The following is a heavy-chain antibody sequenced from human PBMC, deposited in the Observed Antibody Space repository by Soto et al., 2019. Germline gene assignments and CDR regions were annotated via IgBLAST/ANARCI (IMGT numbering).Heavy chain of an antibody. CDR1: GFTFSSYS. Sequence: GGSLRLSCAASGFTFSSYSMNWVRQAPGKGLEWVSSISSSSSYIYYADSVKGRFTISRDNARNSLYLQMNSLRAEDTAVYYCARDGLDYYGSGSYYNPWGQGTLVTVSS. J-gene: IGHJ5*02. CDR3: ARDGLDYYGSGSYYNP. CDR2: ISSSSSYI. D-gene: IGHD3-10*01. V-gene: IGHV3-21*01.